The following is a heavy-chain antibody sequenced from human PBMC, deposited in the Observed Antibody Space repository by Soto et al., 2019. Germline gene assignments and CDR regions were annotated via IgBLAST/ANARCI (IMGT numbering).Heavy chain of an antibody. CDR3: AKDIHDYGDYVYAFDI. CDR1: GFTFSSYA. CDR2: ISGSGGST. J-gene: IGHJ3*02. D-gene: IGHD4-17*01. V-gene: IGHV3-23*01. Sequence: EVQLLESGGGLVQPGGSLRLSCAASGFTFSSYAMSWVRQAPGKGLEWVSAISGSGGSTYYADSVKGRFTISRDNSKNTLYLQMNRVRAEDTAVYYCAKDIHDYGDYVYAFDIWGHGTMVTVSS.